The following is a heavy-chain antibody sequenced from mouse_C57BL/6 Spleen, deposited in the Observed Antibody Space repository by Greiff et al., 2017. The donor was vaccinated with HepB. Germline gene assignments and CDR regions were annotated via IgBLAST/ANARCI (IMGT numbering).Heavy chain of an antibody. CDR2: IHPNSGST. Sequence: QVQLQQPGAELVKPGASVKLSCKASGYTFTSYWMHWVKQRPGQGLEWIGMIHPNSGSTNYNEKFKSKATLTVDKSSSTAYMRLSSLTSEDSAVYYCARHGSSYWYFDVWGTGTTVTVSS. J-gene: IGHJ1*03. CDR1: GYTFTSYW. CDR3: ARHGSSYWYFDV. V-gene: IGHV1-64*01. D-gene: IGHD1-1*01.